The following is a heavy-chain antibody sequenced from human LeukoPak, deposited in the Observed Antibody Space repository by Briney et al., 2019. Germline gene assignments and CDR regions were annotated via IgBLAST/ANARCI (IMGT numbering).Heavy chain of an antibody. CDR3: ASTPGIAAHYYFDY. J-gene: IGHJ4*02. CDR1: GFIFSSYW. Sequence: GGPLRLSCAASGFIFSSYWMRWVRQAPGKGLEWVSVIYSGGSTYYADSVKGRFTISRDNSKNTLYLQMNSLRAEDTAVYYCASTPGIAAHYYFDYWGQGTLVTVSS. CDR2: IYSGGST. V-gene: IGHV3-66*01. D-gene: IGHD6-13*01.